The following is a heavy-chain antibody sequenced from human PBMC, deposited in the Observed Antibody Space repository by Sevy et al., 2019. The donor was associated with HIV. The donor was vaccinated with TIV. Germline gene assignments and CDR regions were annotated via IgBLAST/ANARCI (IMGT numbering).Heavy chain of an antibody. CDR3: ARESSMVRGVDYYYYMDV. D-gene: IGHD3-10*01. CDR2: ISYDGSNK. CDR1: GFTFSSYA. Sequence: GGSLRLSCAASGFTFSSYAMHWVRQAPGKGLEWVAVISYDGSNKYYADSVKGRFTISRDNSKNTLYLQMNSLRAEDTAVYYCARESSMVRGVDYYYYMDVWGKGTTVTVSS. V-gene: IGHV3-30-3*01. J-gene: IGHJ6*03.